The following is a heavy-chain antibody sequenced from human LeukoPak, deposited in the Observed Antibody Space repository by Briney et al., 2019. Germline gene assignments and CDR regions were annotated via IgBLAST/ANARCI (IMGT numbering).Heavy chain of an antibody. CDR1: GFTFSSYS. Sequence: PGGSLRLSCAASGFTFSSYSMNWVRQAPGKGLEWVSSISSSSSYIYYADSVKGRFTISRDNARNSLYLQMNSLRAEDTAVYYCARGAPRRLGVVEYYFDYWGQGTLVTVSS. J-gene: IGHJ4*02. V-gene: IGHV3-21*01. CDR2: ISSSSSYI. CDR3: ARGAPRRLGVVEYYFDY. D-gene: IGHD2-15*01.